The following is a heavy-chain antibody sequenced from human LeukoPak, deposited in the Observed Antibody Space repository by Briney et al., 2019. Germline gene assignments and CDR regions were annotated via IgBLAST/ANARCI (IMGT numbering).Heavy chain of an antibody. Sequence: PSQTLSLTCTVSGGSISSGSYYWSWIRQPAGKGLEWIGRIYTSGSTNYNPSLKSRVTISVDTSKNQLSLKLSSVTAADTAVYYCARDYGALDYWGQGTLVTVSS. D-gene: IGHD4-17*01. V-gene: IGHV4-61*02. CDR1: GGSISSGSYY. J-gene: IGHJ4*02. CDR3: ARDYGALDY. CDR2: IYTSGST.